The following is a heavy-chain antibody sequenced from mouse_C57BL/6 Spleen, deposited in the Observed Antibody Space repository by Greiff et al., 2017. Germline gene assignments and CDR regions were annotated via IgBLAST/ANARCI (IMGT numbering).Heavy chain of an antibody. CDR2: IDPANGNT. D-gene: IGHD2-5*01. CDR1: GFNIKNPY. CDR3: ARSDYSNPYAMDY. J-gene: IGHJ4*01. Sequence: VQLQQSVAELVRPGASVKLSCTASGFNIKNPYMHWVKQRPEQGLEWIGRIDPANGNTKYAPKFQGKATITADTSSNTAYLQLSSLTSEDTAIYYCARSDYSNPYAMDYWGQGTSVTVSS. V-gene: IGHV14-3*01.